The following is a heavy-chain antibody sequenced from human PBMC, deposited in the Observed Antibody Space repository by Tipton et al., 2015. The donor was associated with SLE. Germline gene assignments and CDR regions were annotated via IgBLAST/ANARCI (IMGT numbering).Heavy chain of an antibody. J-gene: IGHJ4*02. CDR2: IYYSGST. V-gene: IGHV4-59*01. Sequence: TLSLTCTVSGGSISSYYWSWIRQPPGKGLEWIGYIYYSGSTNYNPSLKSRVTISLDTSTNQFSLKLNSVTAADTAVYYCARGAAAPGKPVRFDSWGQGTLVTVSS. D-gene: IGHD6-13*01. CDR1: GGSISSYY. CDR3: ARGAAAPGKPVRFDS.